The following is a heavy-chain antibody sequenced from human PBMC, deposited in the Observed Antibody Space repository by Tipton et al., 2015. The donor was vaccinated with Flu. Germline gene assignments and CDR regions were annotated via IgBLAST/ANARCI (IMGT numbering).Heavy chain of an antibody. V-gene: IGHV3-48*04. Sequence: SLRLSCAASGFTFSSYSMNWVRQAPGKGLEWVSYISSSSSTIYYADSVEGRFTISRDNAKNSLYLQMNSLRAEDTAVYYCASLYSSSYPFQHWGQGTLVTVSS. CDR2: ISSSSSTI. CDR1: GFTFSSYS. J-gene: IGHJ1*01. D-gene: IGHD6-13*01. CDR3: ASLYSSSYPFQH.